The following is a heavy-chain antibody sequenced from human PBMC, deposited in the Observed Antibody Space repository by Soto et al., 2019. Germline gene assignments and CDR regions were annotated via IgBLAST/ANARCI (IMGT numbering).Heavy chain of an antibody. D-gene: IGHD1-1*01. V-gene: IGHV4-39*01. Sequence: TSATLSLTCTVSGGSISSSSYYWGWIRQPPGKGLEWIGSIYYSGSTYYNPSLKSRVTISLDTSKNQFSLKLSSVTAADTAVYYCARLETRGPFDYWGQGTLVTVSS. J-gene: IGHJ4*02. CDR1: GGSISSSSYY. CDR3: ARLETRGPFDY. CDR2: IYYSGST.